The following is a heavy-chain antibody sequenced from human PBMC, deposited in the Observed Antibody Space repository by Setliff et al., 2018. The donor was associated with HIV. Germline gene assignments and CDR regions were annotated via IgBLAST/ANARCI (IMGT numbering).Heavy chain of an antibody. J-gene: IGHJ4*02. CDR2: SIPLFGTV. CDR3: ASGSGYCRNGVCYIGVHKNPDKYYSDY. D-gene: IGHD2-8*01. Sequence: ASVKVSCKASGDTFSNSVLTWVRQAPGQGLEWMGGSIPLFGTVTYAQRFQGRVTITTDELMTTAYMELTSLRSEDTAVYYCASGSGYCRNGVCYIGVHKNPDKYYSDYWGQGTLVTVSS. CDR1: GDTFSNSV. V-gene: IGHV1-69*05.